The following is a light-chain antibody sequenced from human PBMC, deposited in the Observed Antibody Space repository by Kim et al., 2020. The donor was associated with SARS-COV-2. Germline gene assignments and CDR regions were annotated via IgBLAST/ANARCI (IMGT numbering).Light chain of an antibody. J-gene: IGLJ1*01. CDR1: NSNIGSNY. Sequence: GQRVTISGSGSNSNIGSNYVYWYQQLPGTAPNLLIYRNNQRPSGVPDRFSGSKSGTSASLAISGLRSEDEADYYCAAWDDSLSGYVFGTGTKVTVL. CDR2: RNN. CDR3: AAWDDSLSGYV. V-gene: IGLV1-47*01.